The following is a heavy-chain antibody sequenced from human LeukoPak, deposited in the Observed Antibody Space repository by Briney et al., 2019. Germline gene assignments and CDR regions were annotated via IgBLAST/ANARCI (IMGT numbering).Heavy chain of an antibody. CDR2: ISYDGSNK. CDR3: ASSPRTYSSDWYYGAFDI. Sequence: GGSLRLSCAASGFTFSSYGMHWVRQAPGKGLEWVAVISYDGSNKYYADSVKGRFTISRDNSKNTLYLQMNSLRAEDTAVHYCASSPRTYSSDWYYGAFDIWGQGTMVTVSS. J-gene: IGHJ3*02. V-gene: IGHV3-30*03. D-gene: IGHD6-19*01. CDR1: GFTFSSYG.